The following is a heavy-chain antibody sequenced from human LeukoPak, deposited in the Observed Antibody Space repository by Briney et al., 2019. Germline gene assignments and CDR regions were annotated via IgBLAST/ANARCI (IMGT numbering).Heavy chain of an antibody. CDR2: INTNTGNP. V-gene: IGHV7-4-1*02. CDR3: AVAQGKYQLLSSYYYYGMDV. J-gene: IGHJ6*02. D-gene: IGHD2-2*01. Sequence: ASVKVSCKASGYTFTSYAMNWVRQAPGQGLEWMGWINTNTGNPTYTQGFAGRFVLSLDTSVSTAYLQISSLKAEDTAVYYCAVAQGKYQLLSSYYYYGMDVWGQGTTVTVSS. CDR1: GYTFTSYA.